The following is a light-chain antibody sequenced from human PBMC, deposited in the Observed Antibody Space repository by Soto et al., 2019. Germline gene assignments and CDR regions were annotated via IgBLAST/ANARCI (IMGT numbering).Light chain of an antibody. Sequence: ILLTQSPATLSFSPGEGATLSCSAGQHGSTYLAWYQQKPGHAPRLLIFDASNRATGVPARFSGSGSGPALTPTLSHLERGDSGIYYCQKRGDWIVTFGGGTQVEI. CDR3: QKRGDWIVT. J-gene: IGKJ4*01. CDR2: DAS. V-gene: IGKV3-11*01. CDR1: QHGSTY.